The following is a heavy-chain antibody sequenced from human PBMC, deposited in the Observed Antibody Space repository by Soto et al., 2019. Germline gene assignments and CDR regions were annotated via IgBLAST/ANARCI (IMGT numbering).Heavy chain of an antibody. Sequence: QLQLQESGPGLVKPSETLSLTCTVSGGSISSSSSSWGWIRQPPGKGLEWLGIISYSGSTYYSLSLKSRVTISVDASKNLFSLKLSSVTAADTAVYYCARTYVTDVVVVPASKDYMDVWGKGTTVTVSS. V-gene: IGHV4-39*01. D-gene: IGHD2-2*01. CDR3: ARTYVTDVVVVPASKDYMDV. CDR1: GGSISSSSSS. J-gene: IGHJ6*03. CDR2: ISYSGST.